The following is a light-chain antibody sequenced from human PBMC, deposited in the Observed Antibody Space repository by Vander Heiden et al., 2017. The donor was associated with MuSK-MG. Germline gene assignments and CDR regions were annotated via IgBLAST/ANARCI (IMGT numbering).Light chain of an antibody. V-gene: IGLV1-44*01. CDR3: ASWDNSPNGPV. Sequence: QSVLTQPPSASGTPGQRVTISCSGSGSNIGSNTVNWYQHLPGMAPKLLIQSNDQRPSGVPDRFSGSKSGTSASLAISGLQSEDEADYYCASWDNSPNGPVFGGGTKLTGL. J-gene: IGLJ2*01. CDR1: GSNIGSNT. CDR2: SND.